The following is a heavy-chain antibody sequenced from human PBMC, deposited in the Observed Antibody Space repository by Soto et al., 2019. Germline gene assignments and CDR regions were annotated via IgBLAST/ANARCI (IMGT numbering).Heavy chain of an antibody. V-gene: IGHV1-69*02. CDR1: GGTFSSYT. D-gene: IGHD3-16*01. CDR3: ARTPALMNEGGHWYFDL. Sequence: QVQLVQSGAEVKKPGSSVKVSCKASGGTFSSYTISWVRQAPGQGREWMGRIIPILGIANYAQKFQGRVKITADKSKGTGYMELSSLRSEDTALYYCARTPALMNEGGHWYFDLWGRGTLVTVSS. CDR2: IIPILGIA. J-gene: IGHJ2*01.